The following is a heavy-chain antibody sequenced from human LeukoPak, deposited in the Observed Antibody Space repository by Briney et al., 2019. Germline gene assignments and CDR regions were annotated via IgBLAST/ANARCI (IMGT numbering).Heavy chain of an antibody. V-gene: IGHV3-74*01. CDR3: AADGGYAFDI. CDR2: IISDGSST. D-gene: IGHD3-10*01. J-gene: IGHJ3*02. CDR1: AFSFSTTL. Sequence: GGSLRLSCAASAFSFSTTLMHWVRQAPGKGLVWVSRIISDGSSTTYADSVKGRFTIFRDNAKNMLYLQMNNLRAEDTAVYYCAADGGYAFDIWGQGTMVTVSS.